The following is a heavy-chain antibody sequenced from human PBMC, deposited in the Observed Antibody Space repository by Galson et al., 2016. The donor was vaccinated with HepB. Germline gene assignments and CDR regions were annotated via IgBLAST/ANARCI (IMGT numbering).Heavy chain of an antibody. CDR2: INSRGDTT. J-gene: IGHJ4*02. CDR1: GFTFSDYE. D-gene: IGHD3/OR15-3a*01. Sequence: SLRLSCAVSGFTFSDYEMNWVRQAPGKGLEWLSYINSRGDTTYYGDSLKGRFTTSRDNAKNSLYLEMNSLTDDDTAIYYCATFVGLGGSGWGQGTLVTV. CDR3: ATFVGLGGSG. V-gene: IGHV3-48*03.